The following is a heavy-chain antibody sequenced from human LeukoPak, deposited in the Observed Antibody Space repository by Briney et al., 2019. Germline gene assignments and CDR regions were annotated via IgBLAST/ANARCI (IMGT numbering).Heavy chain of an antibody. Sequence: VASVKVSCKASGYTLTSYAMHWVRQAPGQRLEWMGWINAGNGNTKYSQKFQGRVTITRDTSASTAYMELSSLRSEDTAVYYCARVLDDYGDYDPRPGYDYWGQGTLVTVSS. CDR2: INAGNGNT. J-gene: IGHJ4*02. V-gene: IGHV1-3*01. D-gene: IGHD4-17*01. CDR3: ARVLDDYGDYDPRPGYDY. CDR1: GYTLTSYA.